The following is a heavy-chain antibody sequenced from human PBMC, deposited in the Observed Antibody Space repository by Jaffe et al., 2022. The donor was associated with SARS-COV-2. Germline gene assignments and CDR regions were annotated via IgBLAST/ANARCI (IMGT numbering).Heavy chain of an antibody. V-gene: IGHV7-4-1*02. J-gene: IGHJ6*02. D-gene: IGHD2-21*02. CDR1: GYTFSTHA. CDR3: AREASDMTAISTDV. CDR2: INTNTGNP. Sequence: QVQLVQSGSELKKPGASVKVSCMASGYTFSTHAINWVRQAPGQGLEWMGWINTNTGNPTYALGFTGRFVFSLDTSVSTAYLQISSLKAEDTAVYYCAREASDMTAISTDVWGQGTTVTVSS.